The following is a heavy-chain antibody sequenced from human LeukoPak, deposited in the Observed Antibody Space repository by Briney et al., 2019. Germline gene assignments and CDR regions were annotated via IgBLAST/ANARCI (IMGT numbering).Heavy chain of an antibody. Sequence: PGGSLRLSCAASGFTFSSYAVHWVRQAPGKGLEWVATISKDGSNKYYADSVKGRFTISRDNSKNTLYLQMNSLRAEDTAVYYCARDLGGTYDYWGQGTLVTVSS. CDR3: ARDLGGTYDY. V-gene: IGHV3-30-3*01. J-gene: IGHJ4*02. CDR1: GFTFSSYA. D-gene: IGHD1-26*01. CDR2: ISKDGSNK.